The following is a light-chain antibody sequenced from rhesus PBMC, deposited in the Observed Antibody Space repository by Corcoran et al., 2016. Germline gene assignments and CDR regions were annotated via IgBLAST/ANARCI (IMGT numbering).Light chain of an antibody. Sequence: DIQMTQSPSSLSVSVGDTVTITCRASQGISSYKAWSQQKPGKAPNLLIYQASTLQSGVPSRFSGSGAWTDFTLTIRSLQPEYFATYYCPHHNSYPYTFGQGTKVEIK. CDR1: QGISSY. CDR3: PHHNSYPYT. V-gene: IGKV1-25*01. CDR2: QAS. J-gene: IGKJ2*01.